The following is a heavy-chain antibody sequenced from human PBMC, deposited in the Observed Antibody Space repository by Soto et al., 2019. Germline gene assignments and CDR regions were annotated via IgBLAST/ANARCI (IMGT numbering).Heavy chain of an antibody. J-gene: IGHJ4*02. Sequence: GGSLRLSCEASGFTSSDYWMHWVRQAPGKGLVWVSRTKGDGSGITYADSVRGRFTISRDTARNTLYLQMSSLRPEDTAVYYCARGPPGKSSSGYVGDYWGQGTLVTVSS. CDR1: GFTSSDYW. V-gene: IGHV3-74*03. CDR2: TKGDGSGI. CDR3: ARGPPGKSSSGYVGDY. D-gene: IGHD6-25*01.